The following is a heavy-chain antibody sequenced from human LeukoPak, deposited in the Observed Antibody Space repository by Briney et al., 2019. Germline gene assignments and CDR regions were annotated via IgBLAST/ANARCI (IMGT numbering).Heavy chain of an antibody. V-gene: IGHV3-66*01. Sequence: GGSLRLSCAASGFTVSSNYMSGVRQAPGKGLDGVSVIFSGRNTYYADSVKGRFTISTDNSKNTLDLQMNSLRAEDTAVYYCARTVPGYCSGGSCLGYWGQGTLVTVSS. CDR2: IFSGRNT. J-gene: IGHJ4*02. CDR1: GFTVSSNY. CDR3: ARTVPGYCSGGSCLGY. D-gene: IGHD2-15*01.